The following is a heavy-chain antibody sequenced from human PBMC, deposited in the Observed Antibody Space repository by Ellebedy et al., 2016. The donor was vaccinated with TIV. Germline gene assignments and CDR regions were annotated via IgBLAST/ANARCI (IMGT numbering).Heavy chain of an antibody. Sequence: LSLTCAASGFMLSNYEMNWVRQAPGKGLEWVSYITTSGGTIYYADSVQGRFAMSRDNAKNLVYLQMNSLRAEDTAVYYCARETGPGYSYYFGLDVWGQGTTATVSS. V-gene: IGHV3-48*03. CDR3: ARETGPGYSYYFGLDV. CDR1: GFMLSNYE. CDR2: ITTSGGTI. J-gene: IGHJ6*02. D-gene: IGHD3-10*01.